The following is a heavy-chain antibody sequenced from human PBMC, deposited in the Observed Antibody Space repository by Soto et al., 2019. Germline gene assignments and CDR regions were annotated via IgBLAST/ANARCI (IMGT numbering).Heavy chain of an antibody. CDR3: ARPLCSSTRCGPYFFDS. Sequence: QVQLVQSGAEVKKPEASVKVSCKASGYTFTSNDINWVRQAPGQGPEWMGWMNPDNGKTGFAQKFQGRITMTRNTSISTAYMELSSLRSDDTAVYFCARPLCSSTRCGPYFFDSWGQGSLVTVSS. CDR1: GYTFTSND. J-gene: IGHJ4*02. CDR2: MNPDNGKT. V-gene: IGHV1-8*01. D-gene: IGHD2-2*01.